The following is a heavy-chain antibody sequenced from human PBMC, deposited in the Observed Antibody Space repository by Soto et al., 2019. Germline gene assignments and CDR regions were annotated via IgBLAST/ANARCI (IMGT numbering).Heavy chain of an antibody. V-gene: IGHV1-18*01. CDR2: ISAYNGNT. Sequence: QVQLVQAGAEVKKPGASVKVSCKASGYTFTSYGISWVRQAPGQGLEWMGWISAYNGNTKDAQKLKGRVTMTTDTSTSTAYMELRSLRSDDTAVYYCASSSLELRFLEWLPTPPDYWGQGTLVTVSS. J-gene: IGHJ4*02. D-gene: IGHD3-3*01. CDR3: ASSSLELRFLEWLPTPPDY. CDR1: GYTFTSYG.